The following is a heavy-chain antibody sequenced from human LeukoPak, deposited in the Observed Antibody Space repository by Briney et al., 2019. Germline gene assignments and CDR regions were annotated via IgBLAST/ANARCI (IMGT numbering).Heavy chain of an antibody. V-gene: IGHV3-23*01. J-gene: IGHJ4*02. CDR3: AKDDPLYGDYYGY. CDR1: GFTFSSYA. D-gene: IGHD4-17*01. CDR2: ISGSGSST. Sequence: GGSLGLSCAASGFTFSSYAMSWVRQAPGKGLEWVSAISGSGSSTYYADSVKGRFTISRDNSKNTLYLQMNSLRAEDTAVYYCAKDDPLYGDYYGYWGQGTLVTVSS.